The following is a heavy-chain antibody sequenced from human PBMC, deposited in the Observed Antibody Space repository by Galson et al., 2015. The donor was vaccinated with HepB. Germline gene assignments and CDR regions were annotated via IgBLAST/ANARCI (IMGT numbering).Heavy chain of an antibody. CDR1: GFTFSSYS. Sequence: SLRLSCAASGFTFSSYSMNWVRLPPGKGLVWVSRINSDGSRTTYADSVKGRFAISRDNAKNTLYVQMNSLRAEDTAVYYCARGSAWIAAAGTLDYWGQGTLVTVSS. D-gene: IGHD6-13*01. V-gene: IGHV3-74*01. CDR2: INSDGSRT. J-gene: IGHJ4*02. CDR3: ARGSAWIAAAGTLDY.